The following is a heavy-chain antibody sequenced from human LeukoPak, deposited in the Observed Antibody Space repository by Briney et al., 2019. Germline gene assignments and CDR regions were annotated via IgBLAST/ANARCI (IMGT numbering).Heavy chain of an antibody. D-gene: IGHD4-23*01. Sequence: GGSLRLSCAASEFTGFTFSGSAMSWVRQAPGKGLAWVSAISGSGAATFYADAVKGRFTISRDNSKNTLYLQMNSLKVEDTALYYCAKFSPYGGNSYWRQGTLVTVSS. CDR2: ISGSGAAT. CDR3: AKFSPYGGNSY. CDR1: EFTGFTFSGSA. V-gene: IGHV3-23*01. J-gene: IGHJ1*01.